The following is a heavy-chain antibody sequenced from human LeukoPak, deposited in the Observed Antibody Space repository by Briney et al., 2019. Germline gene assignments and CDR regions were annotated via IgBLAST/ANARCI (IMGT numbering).Heavy chain of an antibody. CDR2: ISAYNGNT. V-gene: IGHV1-18*01. CDR3: ARVDSSSWRYYFDY. J-gene: IGHJ4*02. Sequence: GASVKVSCKASGGTFSNYAISWVRQAPGQGLEWMGWISAYNGNTNHAQKFQGRVTMTTDTSTSTAYMELRSLRSDDTALYYCARVDSSSWRYYFDYWGQGTLVTVSS. CDR1: GGTFSNYA. D-gene: IGHD6-13*01.